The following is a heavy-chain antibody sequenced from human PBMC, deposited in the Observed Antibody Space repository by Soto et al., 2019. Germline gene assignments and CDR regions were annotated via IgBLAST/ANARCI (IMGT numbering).Heavy chain of an antibody. CDR1: GYTFTSYG. CDR2: ISAYNGNT. V-gene: IGHV1-18*01. Sequence: GASVKVSCKASGYTFTSYGISWVRHAPGQGLEWMGWISAYNGNTNYAQKLQGRVTMTTDTSTSTAYMELRSLRSDDTAVYYCARGVRLRYFDWLLSAGPPDAFDIWGQGTMVTVSS. J-gene: IGHJ3*02. CDR3: ARGVRLRYFDWLLSAGPPDAFDI. D-gene: IGHD3-9*01.